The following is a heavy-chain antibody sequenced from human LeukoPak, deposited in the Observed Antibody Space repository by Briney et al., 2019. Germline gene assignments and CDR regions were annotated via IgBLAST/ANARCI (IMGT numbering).Heavy chain of an antibody. CDR2: ISYDGSNK. CDR1: GFALSGDA. J-gene: IGHJ1*01. CDR3: ARVGVYGAGSYMLDSAEYFQH. D-gene: IGHD3-10*01. Sequence: GGSLRLSCAASGFALSGDASSGVPEAPGKGLEWVAVISYDGSNKYYAHSVRGRFTISRDNSKNTLYLQMNSLRAEDTAVYYCARVGVYGAGSYMLDSAEYFQHWGQGTLVTVSS. V-gene: IGHV3-30*03.